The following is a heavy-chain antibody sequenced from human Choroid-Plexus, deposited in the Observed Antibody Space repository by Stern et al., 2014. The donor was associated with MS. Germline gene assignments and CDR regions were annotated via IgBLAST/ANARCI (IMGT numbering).Heavy chain of an antibody. D-gene: IGHD2-2*01. CDR1: GGSFSGYY. Sequence: QVQLQQWGAGLLKPSETLSLTCAVYGGSFSGYYWSWIRQSPGKGLEWIGEIDRGGDPNYTPTPKNGTTISGDSAKNHLAVIRSALTAADTAIYNCVRERCINTRCYGGRFGYYSYGMDVWGQGTTVTVSS. CDR3: VRERCINTRCYGGRFGYYSYGMDV. J-gene: IGHJ6*02. V-gene: IGHV4-34*01. CDR2: IDRGGDP.